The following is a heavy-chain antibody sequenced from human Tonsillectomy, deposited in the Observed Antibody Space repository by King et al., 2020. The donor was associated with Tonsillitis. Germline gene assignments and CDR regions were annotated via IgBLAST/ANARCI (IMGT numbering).Heavy chain of an antibody. D-gene: IGHD4-17*01. V-gene: IGHV3-30*18. CDR2: ISYDGSNK. J-gene: IGHJ4*02. CDR3: AKEFLPYYGEPTFDY. CDR1: GFTFSSYG. Sequence: VQLVESGGGVVQPGRSLRLSCAASGFTFSSYGMHWVRQAPGKGLEWVAIISYDGSNKYYADSVKGRFTIYRDNSKNTLYLQMNSLRAEDTAVYYCAKEFLPYYGEPTFDYWGQGTLVTVSS.